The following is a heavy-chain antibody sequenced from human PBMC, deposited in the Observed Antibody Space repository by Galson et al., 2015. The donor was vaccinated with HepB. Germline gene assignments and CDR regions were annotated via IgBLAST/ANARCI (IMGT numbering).Heavy chain of an antibody. V-gene: IGHV3-64D*06. CDR2: ISNCGGST. D-gene: IGHD2-8*02. Sequence: ALRLPCAASGFNFNRYTMHWVRQAPGQGLAYVSAISNCGGSTYYEDSVKGSITISRDNSKNTLFLQVSSLRTEDTAVFYCVKGYCVSHLPAFRIWGQGTMVAVSS. J-gene: IGHJ3*02. CDR1: GFNFNRYT. CDR3: VKGYCVSHLPAFRI.